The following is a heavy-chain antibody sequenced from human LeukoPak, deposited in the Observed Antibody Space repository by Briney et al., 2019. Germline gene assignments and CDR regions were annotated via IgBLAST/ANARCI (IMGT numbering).Heavy chain of an antibody. J-gene: IGHJ4*02. CDR2: IYPGDSDT. V-gene: IGHV5-51*01. CDR1: GYSFTNYW. Sequence: HGESLKISCKGSGYSFTNYWIGWVRQMPGKGLEWMGIIYPGDSDTTYSPSFQGQVTISVDKSINTAYLQWSSLKASDTAMYYCARQGNGHSYDFDYWGQGTLVTVSS. CDR3: ARQGNGHSYDFDY. D-gene: IGHD5-18*01.